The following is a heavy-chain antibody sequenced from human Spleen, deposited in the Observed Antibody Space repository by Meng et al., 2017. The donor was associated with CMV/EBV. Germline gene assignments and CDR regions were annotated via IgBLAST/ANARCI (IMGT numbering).Heavy chain of an antibody. Sequence: SETLSLTCAVYGGSFSGYYLSWIRQSPGKGLEWIGEINNSGSTYYNPSLKSRVTISVDTSKNQFSLKLSSVTAADTAVYYCAGIKTVYYGSGPYYYGMDVWGQGTTVTVSS. D-gene: IGHD3-10*01. CDR1: GGSFSGYY. CDR2: INNSGST. CDR3: AGIKTVYYGSGPYYYGMDV. J-gene: IGHJ6*02. V-gene: IGHV4-34*01.